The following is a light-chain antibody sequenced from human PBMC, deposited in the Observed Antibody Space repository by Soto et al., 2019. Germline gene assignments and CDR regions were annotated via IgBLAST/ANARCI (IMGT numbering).Light chain of an antibody. CDR1: RSDVGGYNY. J-gene: IGLJ1*01. CDR3: CSYAGSSWV. CDR2: DVS. Sequence: QSVLTQPRSVSGSPGQSVTISCTGTRSDVGGYNYVSWYQQHPGKAPKLMIYDVSKRPSGVPDRFSGSKSGNTASLTISGLQAEDEADYYCCSYAGSSWVFGTGTKLTVL. V-gene: IGLV2-11*01.